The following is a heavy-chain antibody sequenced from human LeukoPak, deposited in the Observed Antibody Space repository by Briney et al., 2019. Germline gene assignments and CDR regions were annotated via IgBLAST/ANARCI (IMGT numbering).Heavy chain of an antibody. CDR1: GYSFSNDW. D-gene: IGHD2-15*01. Sequence: GESLKISCKGSGYSFSNDWIGWVSQMPGRGLEWMGIIYPGDSDTRYSPSFQGQVTISADKSISTAYLQWSSLGASDTAMYYCARRGCNGGSCYAYWGQGTLVTVSS. V-gene: IGHV5-51*01. CDR2: IYPGDSDT. CDR3: ARRGCNGGSCYAY. J-gene: IGHJ4*02.